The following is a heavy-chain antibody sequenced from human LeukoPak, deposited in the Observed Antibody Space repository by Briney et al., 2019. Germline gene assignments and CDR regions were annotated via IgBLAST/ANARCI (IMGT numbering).Heavy chain of an antibody. Sequence: ASVKVSCKASGGTFSSYAISWVRQAPGQGLEWMGGIIPIFGTANYAQKFQGRVTITADESTSTAYMELSSLRSEDTAVYYCARGRGITMIPPLGYWGQGTLVTVSS. CDR3: ARGRGITMIPPLGY. CDR1: GGTFSSYA. V-gene: IGHV1-69*13. D-gene: IGHD3-22*01. CDR2: IIPIFGTA. J-gene: IGHJ4*02.